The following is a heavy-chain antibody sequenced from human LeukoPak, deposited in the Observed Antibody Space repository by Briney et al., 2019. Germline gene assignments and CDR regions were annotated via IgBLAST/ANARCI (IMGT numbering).Heavy chain of an antibody. CDR2: ISGSGGST. J-gene: IGHJ3*02. CDR3: AKDYYYDSSAFDI. CDR1: GFTFSSYA. Sequence: GGSLRLSYAASGFTFSSYAMSWVRRAPGKGLEWVSAISGSGGSTYYADSVKGRFTISRDNSKNTLYLQMNSLRAEDTAVYYCAKDYYYDSSAFDIWGQGTMVTVSS. D-gene: IGHD3-22*01. V-gene: IGHV3-23*01.